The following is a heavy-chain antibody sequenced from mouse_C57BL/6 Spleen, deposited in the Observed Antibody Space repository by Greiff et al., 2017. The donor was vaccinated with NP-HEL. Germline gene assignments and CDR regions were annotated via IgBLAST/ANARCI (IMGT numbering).Heavy chain of an antibody. D-gene: IGHD1-1*01. V-gene: IGHV1-26*01. J-gene: IGHJ1*03. CDR3: ARAHYGSRWYFDV. CDR2: INPNNGGT. Sequence: EVQLQQSGPELVKPGASVKISCKASGYTFTDYYMNWVKQSHGKSLEWIGDINPNNGGTSYNQKFKGKATLTVDKSSSTAYMELRSLTSEDSAVYYCARAHYGSRWYFDVWGTGTTVTVSS. CDR1: GYTFTDYY.